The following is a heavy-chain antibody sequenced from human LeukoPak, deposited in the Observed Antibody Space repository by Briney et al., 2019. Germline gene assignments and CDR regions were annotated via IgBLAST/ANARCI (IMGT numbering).Heavy chain of an antibody. CDR2: IYYSRST. V-gene: IGHV4-31*03. CDR3: ARASPRENSNCFYYYYGMDV. J-gene: IGHJ6*02. Sequence: PSQTLSLTCTVSGGSISSGGYYWSWIRQHPGKGLEWIGYIYYSRSTYYNPSLKSRITISVDTSKNQFSLKLSSVTAADTAVYYCARASPRENSNCFYYYYGMDVWGQGTTVTVSS. CDR1: GGSISSGGYY. D-gene: IGHD4-11*01.